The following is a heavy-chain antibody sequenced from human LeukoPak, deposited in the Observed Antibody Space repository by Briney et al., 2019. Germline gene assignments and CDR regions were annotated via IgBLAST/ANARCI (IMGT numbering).Heavy chain of an antibody. CDR2: INHSGST. V-gene: IGHV4-34*01. Sequence: SETLSLTCAVYGESLSGYYWSWIRQPPGKGLEWIGEINHSGSTNYIPSLKGRVTISVDTSKNQFSLKLSSVTAADTAVYYCARVGRLEGNFVWGSYRLRPNWFDPWGQGTLVTVSS. J-gene: IGHJ5*02. CDR3: ARVGRLEGNFVWGSYRLRPNWFDP. D-gene: IGHD3-16*02. CDR1: GESLSGYY.